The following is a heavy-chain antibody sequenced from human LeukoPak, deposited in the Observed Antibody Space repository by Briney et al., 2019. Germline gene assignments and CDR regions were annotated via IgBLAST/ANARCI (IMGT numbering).Heavy chain of an antibody. CDR3: ATVPSGSYGRYYYYGMDV. J-gene: IGHJ6*04. CDR2: FDPEDGET. CDR1: GYTLTELS. V-gene: IGHV1-24*01. Sequence: ASVKVSCKVSGYTLTELSMHWVRQAPGKGLEWMGVFDPEDGETIYAQKFQGRVTMTEDTSTDTAYMELSSLRSEDTAVYYCATVPSGSYGRYYYYGMDVWGEGTTVTVSS. D-gene: IGHD1-26*01.